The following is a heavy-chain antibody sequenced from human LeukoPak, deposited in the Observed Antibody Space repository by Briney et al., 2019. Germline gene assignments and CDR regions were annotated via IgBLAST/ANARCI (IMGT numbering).Heavy chain of an antibody. CDR1: GGSISSGSYY. Sequence: PSETLSLTCTVSGGSISSGSYYWSWIRQPAGKGLEWIGRIYTSGSTNYNPSLKSRVTISVDTSKNQFSLKLSSVTAADTAVYYCASGGGNYFLYYMDVWGKGTTVTVSS. CDR3: ASGGGNYFLYYMDV. D-gene: IGHD2/OR15-2a*01. J-gene: IGHJ6*03. V-gene: IGHV4-61*02. CDR2: IYTSGST.